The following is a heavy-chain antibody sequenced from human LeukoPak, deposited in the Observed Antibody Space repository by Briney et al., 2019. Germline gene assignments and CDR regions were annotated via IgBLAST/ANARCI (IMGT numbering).Heavy chain of an antibody. Sequence: SDTLSLTCTVWSDSNNIYYWSGMPHPPGKGLVGIRYIYYSWTINYNPSLTSRVTISVDTSNNHFSLKLSSVTAGDMAVYYCARDVWYFDWLSQPTYYGMEVGGQGTRVTV. CDR1: SDSNNIYY. CDR2: IYYSWTI. CDR3: ARDVWYFDWLSQPTYYGMEV. D-gene: IGHD3-9*01. J-gene: IGHJ6*02. V-gene: IGHV4-59*13.